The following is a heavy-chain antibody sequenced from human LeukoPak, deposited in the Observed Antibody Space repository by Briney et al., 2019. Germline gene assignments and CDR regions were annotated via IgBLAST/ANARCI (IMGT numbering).Heavy chain of an antibody. CDR3: ARFLGIGSQRYYFDS. V-gene: IGHV6-1*01. CDR2: TYYRSKWYH. CDR1: GDTVSSNSAA. D-gene: IGHD6-19*01. Sequence: TSQTLSLTCAISGDTVSSNSAAWSWIRQSPSRGLEWLGRTYYRSKWYHDYAVSVRSRVSVNPDTSKNQFSLQPNSVTPEDTAVYYCARFLGIGSQRYYFDSWGQGTLVTVSS. J-gene: IGHJ4*02.